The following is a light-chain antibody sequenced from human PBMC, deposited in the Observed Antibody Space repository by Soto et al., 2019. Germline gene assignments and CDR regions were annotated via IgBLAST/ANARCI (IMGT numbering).Light chain of an antibody. Sequence: EIVLTQSPGTLSLSLGERATLSCRASQSITNNYLAWYQQKPGQAPRLLIYLASNRAAGIPDRFSGSGSGADFTLTINRLEPEDFAVYHGQQYGSSPWTFGQGTKVDIK. CDR3: QQYGSSPWT. V-gene: IGKV3-20*01. J-gene: IGKJ1*01. CDR1: QSITNNY. CDR2: LAS.